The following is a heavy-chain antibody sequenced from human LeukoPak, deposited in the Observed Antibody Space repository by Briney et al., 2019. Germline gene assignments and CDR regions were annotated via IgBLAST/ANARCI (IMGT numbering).Heavy chain of an antibody. J-gene: IGHJ4*02. Sequence: GESLKISCKGSGYSFTSYWIGWVRQMPGKGLEWMGIIYPGDSDTRYSPSFQGQVTISADKSISTAYPQWSSLKASDTAMYYCARLVGATTTDWYYFDYWGQGTLVTVSS. D-gene: IGHD1-26*01. CDR1: GYSFTSYW. CDR2: IYPGDSDT. V-gene: IGHV5-51*01. CDR3: ARLVGATTTDWYYFDY.